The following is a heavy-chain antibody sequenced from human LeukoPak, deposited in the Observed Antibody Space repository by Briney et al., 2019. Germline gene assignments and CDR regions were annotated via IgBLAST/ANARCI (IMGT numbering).Heavy chain of an antibody. CDR3: AKDMEWELLFPSFDY. D-gene: IGHD1-26*01. CDR1: GLTFNNYG. Sequence: GGSLRLSCAASGLTFNNYGMHWVRQAPGKGLEWVAVISYDGRNKHYPDSVKGRFTISRDISTDTLWLQMDSLRTEDTAVYYCAKDMEWELLFPSFDYWGQGTLVTVSS. CDR2: ISYDGRNK. J-gene: IGHJ4*02. V-gene: IGHV3-30*18.